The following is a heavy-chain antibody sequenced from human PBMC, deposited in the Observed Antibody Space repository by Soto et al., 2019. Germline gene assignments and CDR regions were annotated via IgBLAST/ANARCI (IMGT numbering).Heavy chain of an antibody. J-gene: IGHJ5*01. CDR3: ARPLYYYDSSGYPPPDS. CDR1: GFSFSSYA. D-gene: IGHD3-22*01. Sequence: PGGSLRLSCAASGFSFSSYAMHWFRQAPGEGREWVAVISYDGNNKYYADSVKGRFTISRDNCKNTLYLQMNSLRAEDTAVYYCARPLYYYDSSGYPPPDSWGQGTLVTVSS. CDR2: ISYDGNNK. V-gene: IGHV3-30-3*01.